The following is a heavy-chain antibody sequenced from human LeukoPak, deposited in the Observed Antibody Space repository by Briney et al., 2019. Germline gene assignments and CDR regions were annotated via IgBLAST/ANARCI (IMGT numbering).Heavy chain of an antibody. CDR2: IYYSGST. J-gene: IGHJ6*02. CDR3: ARHHTAMVPYYGMDV. D-gene: IGHD5-18*01. V-gene: IGHV4-59*08. Sequence: KASETLSLTCTVSGGSISSYYWSWIRQPPGKGLEWIGYIYYSGSTNYNPSLKSRVTISVDTSKNQFSLKLSSVTAADTAVYYCARHHTAMVPYYGMDVWGQGTTVTVSS. CDR1: GGSISSYY.